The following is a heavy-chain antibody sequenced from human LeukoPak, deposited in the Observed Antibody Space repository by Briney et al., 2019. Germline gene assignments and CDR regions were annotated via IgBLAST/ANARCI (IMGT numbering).Heavy chain of an antibody. CDR2: FYNSGRS. CDR1: DDSISDYY. J-gene: IGHJ4*02. CDR3: TREGVWSPYYFDY. V-gene: IGHV4-59*01. Sequence: SETLSLTCTVSDDSISDYYRGWIRQPPGKGLEWIGYFYNSGRSTYNPSLKSRVTISADTSKNHFSLKLNSVTTADTAVYYCTREGVWSPYYFDYWGQGTLVTVSS. D-gene: IGHD2-8*02.